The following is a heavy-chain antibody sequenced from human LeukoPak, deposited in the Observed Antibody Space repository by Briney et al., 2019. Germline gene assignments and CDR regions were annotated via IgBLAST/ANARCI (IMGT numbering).Heavy chain of an antibody. CDR3: AKDRLFGSGLNGPHYYYGMDV. V-gene: IGHV3-30*18. D-gene: IGHD1-26*01. J-gene: IGHJ6*02. CDR2: ILYDGNNK. CDR1: GFTFSDYA. Sequence: GGSLRLSCVASGFTFSDYAMSWVRQAPGKGLEWVAVILYDGNNKHYAESVKGRFTISRDNSNNMLYLQMNSLRPEDTAVYYCAKDRLFGSGLNGPHYYYGMDVWGQGTTVTVSS.